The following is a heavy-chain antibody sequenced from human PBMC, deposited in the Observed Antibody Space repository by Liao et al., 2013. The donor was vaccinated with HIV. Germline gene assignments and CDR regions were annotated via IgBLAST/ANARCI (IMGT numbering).Heavy chain of an antibody. CDR2: IYYTGSN. Sequence: QVQLQESGPGLVKPSQTLSLTCTVSGGSISSGSHYWSWFRQPAGKAPEWIGRIYYTGSNNYNPSLKSRLTLSVDTSKNQFSLKLSSMTAADTAIYYCARDAAYANAWYPGHIDYWGQGTRRSPSPQ. CDR3: ARDAAYANAWYPGHIDY. D-gene: IGHD2-2*01. V-gene: IGHV4-61*02. J-gene: IGHJ4*02. CDR1: GGSISSGSHY.